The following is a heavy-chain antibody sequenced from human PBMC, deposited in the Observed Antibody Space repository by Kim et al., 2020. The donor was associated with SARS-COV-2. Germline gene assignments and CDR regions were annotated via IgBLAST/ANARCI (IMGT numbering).Heavy chain of an antibody. CDR3: ARGSLIGGFDP. J-gene: IGHJ5*02. CDR2: ITSAGDT. V-gene: IGHV3-13*01. CDR1: GFTFSSYD. Sequence: GGSLRLSCAASGFTFSSYDMHWVRQPTGEGLEWVSGITSAGDTYYTDSVKGRFIISRANAKNSLYLQMNSLRAEDTAGYYCARGSLIGGFDPWGQGTLVTVSS. D-gene: IGHD3-16*01.